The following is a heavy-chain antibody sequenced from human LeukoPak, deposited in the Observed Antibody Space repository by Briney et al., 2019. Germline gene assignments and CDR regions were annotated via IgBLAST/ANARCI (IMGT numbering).Heavy chain of an antibody. CDR1: GGSISSSSYY. V-gene: IGHV4-39*07. CDR3: ARDASAAHAWFDP. CDR2: IYYSGST. J-gene: IGHJ5*02. D-gene: IGHD6-6*01. Sequence: SETLSLTCTVSGGSISSSSYYWGWIRQPPGKGLERIGSIYYSGSTYYNPSLKSRVTISVDTSKNQFSLKLSSVTAADTAVYYCARDASAAHAWFDPWGQGTLVTVSS.